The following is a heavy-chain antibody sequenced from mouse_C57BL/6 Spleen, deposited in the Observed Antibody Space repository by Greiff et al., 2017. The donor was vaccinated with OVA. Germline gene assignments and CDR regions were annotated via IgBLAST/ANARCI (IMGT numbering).Heavy chain of an antibody. J-gene: IGHJ4*01. CDR1: GFTFSSYA. D-gene: IGHD2-5*01. CDR3: TSANYSNYHYAMDY. V-gene: IGHV5-9-1*02. Sequence: EVKLMESGEGLVKPGGSLTLSCAASGFTFSSYAMSWVRQTPEKRLEWVAYISSGGDYIYYADTVKGRFTFSRDNAKNTLYLQMSSLKSEDTAMYYYTSANYSNYHYAMDYWGQGTSVTVSS. CDR2: ISSGGDYI.